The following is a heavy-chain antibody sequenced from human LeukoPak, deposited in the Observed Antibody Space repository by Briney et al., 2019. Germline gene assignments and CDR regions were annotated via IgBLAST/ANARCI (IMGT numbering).Heavy chain of an antibody. J-gene: IGHJ4*02. CDR1: GGSISGDF. Sequence: PSETLSLTCTVSGGSISGDFWSWIRQPPGKGLEWIGYMYYSGSTDYNPSLKSRVTMSMDTSKNQFSLKLYSVTAADTAVYYCARGGRGYSYGYDYWGQGTLVTVSS. CDR3: ARGGRGYSYGYDY. CDR2: MYYSGST. D-gene: IGHD5-18*01. V-gene: IGHV4-59*01.